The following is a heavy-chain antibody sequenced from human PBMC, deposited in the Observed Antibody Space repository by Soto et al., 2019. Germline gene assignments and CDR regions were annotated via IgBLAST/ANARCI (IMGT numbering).Heavy chain of an antibody. D-gene: IGHD2-2*01. CDR3: ASGREYCSSSSCSISGYSDY. J-gene: IGHJ4*02. CDR2: INPNSGGT. V-gene: IGHV1-2*02. CDR1: GYTFTGYY. Sequence: ASVKVSCKASGYTFTGYYMHWVRQAPGQGLEWMGWINPNSGGTNYAQKFQGRVTMTRDTSISTAYMELSRLRSDDTAVHYCASGREYCSSSSCSISGYSDYWGQGTLVTVSS.